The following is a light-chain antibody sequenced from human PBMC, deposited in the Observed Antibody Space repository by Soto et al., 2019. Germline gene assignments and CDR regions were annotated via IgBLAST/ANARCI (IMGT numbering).Light chain of an antibody. CDR1: SSNIGNNY. J-gene: IGLJ2*01. CDR3: ATWDSSLSAGV. V-gene: IGLV1-51*01. Sequence: QSVLTQPPSVSAAPGQKVTISCSGSSSNIGNNYVFWYQQLPGTAPKLLIYDNDKRPSGIPDRFSGSKSGTSATLGITGLQTGDEADYYCATWDSSLSAGVFVGGTKVTVL. CDR2: DND.